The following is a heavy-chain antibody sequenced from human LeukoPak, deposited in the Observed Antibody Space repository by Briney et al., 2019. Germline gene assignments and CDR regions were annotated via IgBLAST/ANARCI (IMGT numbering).Heavy chain of an antibody. CDR1: GYNFISYY. CDR2: INPSGGST. Sequence: ASVKVSCKASGYNFISYYVHWVRQAPGQGLEWMGIINPSGGSTSYAQKFQDRVTMTRDTSTSTVYMELGSLKSEDTAVYYCAREDVVLVDAVRYYYYGMDVWGQGTTVTVSS. J-gene: IGHJ6*02. CDR3: AREDVVLVDAVRYYYYGMDV. V-gene: IGHV1-46*01. D-gene: IGHD2-8*01.